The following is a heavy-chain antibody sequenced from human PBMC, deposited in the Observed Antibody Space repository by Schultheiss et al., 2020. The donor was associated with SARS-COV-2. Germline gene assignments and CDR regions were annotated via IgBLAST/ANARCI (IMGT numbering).Heavy chain of an antibody. Sequence: SVKVSCKASGGTFSSYAISWVRQAPGQGLEWMGETMPLFGESNYAQKFQGRVTITADESTSTAYMELSSLRSEDTAVYYCARDRYDFWSGYVSYWYFDLWGRGTLVTVSS. J-gene: IGHJ2*01. V-gene: IGHV1-69*13. CDR3: ARDRYDFWSGYVSYWYFDL. D-gene: IGHD3-3*01. CDR1: GGTFSSYA. CDR2: TMPLFGES.